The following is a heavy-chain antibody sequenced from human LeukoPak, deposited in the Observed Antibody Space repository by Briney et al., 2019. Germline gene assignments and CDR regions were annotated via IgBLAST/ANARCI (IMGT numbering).Heavy chain of an antibody. Sequence: SETLSLTCGASGGSFSDYYWSWIRQPPGKGLEWIGEIIHSGATSPNPSLKSRVTISMDPSKNQFSLKLSSVTAADTAVYYCARDVRYCSSTSCYWFDPWGQGTLVTVSS. D-gene: IGHD2-2*01. CDR1: GGSFSDYY. J-gene: IGHJ5*02. CDR2: IIHSGAT. CDR3: ARDVRYCSSTSCYWFDP. V-gene: IGHV4-34*12.